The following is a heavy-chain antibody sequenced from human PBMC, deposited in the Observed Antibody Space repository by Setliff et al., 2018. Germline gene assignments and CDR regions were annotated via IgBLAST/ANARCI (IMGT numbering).Heavy chain of an antibody. CDR1: GYSFTSYW. V-gene: IGHV1-18*04. CDR2: ISAYNGNT. D-gene: IGHD4-17*01. J-gene: IGHJ4*02. CDR3: ASGVTTGDY. Sequence: GESLKISCEGSGYSFTSYWIGWVRQAPGQGLEWMGWISAYNGNTNYAQKFQGRVTMTRNTSISTAYMELSSLRSEDTAVYYCASGVTTGDYWGQGTLVTVSS.